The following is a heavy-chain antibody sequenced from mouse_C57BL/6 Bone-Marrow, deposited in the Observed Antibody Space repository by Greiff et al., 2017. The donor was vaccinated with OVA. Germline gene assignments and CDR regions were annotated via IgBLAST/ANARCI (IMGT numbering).Heavy chain of an antibody. Sequence: EVKLQESGGGLVQPGGSMKLSCAASGFTFSDAWMDWVRQSPEKGLEWVAEIRNKANNHATYYAESVKGRFTITRDDSKSSVYLQMNNLRSEDTGIYYCTRGVLLRYYAMDYWGQGTSVTVSS. CDR3: TRGVLLRYYAMDY. D-gene: IGHD1-1*01. J-gene: IGHJ4*01. CDR2: IRNKANNHAT. CDR1: GFTFSDAW. V-gene: IGHV6-6*01.